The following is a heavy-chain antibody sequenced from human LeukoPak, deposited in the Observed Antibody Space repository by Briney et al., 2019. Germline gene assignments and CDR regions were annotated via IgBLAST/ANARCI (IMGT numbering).Heavy chain of an antibody. D-gene: IGHD5-12*01. CDR3: ARKTDIVATIDY. J-gene: IGHJ4*02. CDR1: GFTFRSYG. V-gene: IGHV3-30*03. Sequence: PGGSLRLSCAASGFTFRSYGMHWVRQAPGKGLEWVAVISYDGSNKYYADSVKGRFTISRDNSKNTLYLQMNSLRAEDTAVYYCARKTDIVATIDYWGQGTLVTVSS. CDR2: ISYDGSNK.